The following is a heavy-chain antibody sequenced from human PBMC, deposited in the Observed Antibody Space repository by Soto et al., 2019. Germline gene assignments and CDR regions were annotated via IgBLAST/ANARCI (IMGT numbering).Heavy chain of an antibody. CDR1: GGSISSYY. Sequence: SETLSLTCTVSGGSISSYYWSWIRQPPGKGLEWIGYIYYSGSTNYNPSLKSRGNISVDTSKNQFSLKLSSVTAADTAVYYCARADPRITIFGVSYGMDVWGQGTTVTVSS. J-gene: IGHJ6*02. CDR3: ARADPRITIFGVSYGMDV. CDR2: IYYSGST. D-gene: IGHD3-3*01. V-gene: IGHV4-59*01.